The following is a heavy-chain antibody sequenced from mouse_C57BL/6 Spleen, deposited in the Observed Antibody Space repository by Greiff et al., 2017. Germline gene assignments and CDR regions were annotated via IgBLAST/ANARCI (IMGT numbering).Heavy chain of an antibody. J-gene: IGHJ4*01. Sequence: VQLQQSGAELVRPGSSVKLSCKASGYTFTSYWMDWVKQRPGQGLEWIGNIYPSDSETHYNQKFKDKATLTVDKSSSTAYMQLSSLTSEDSAVYYCARKGNYAMDYWGQGTSVTVSS. CDR1: GYTFTSYW. V-gene: IGHV1-61*01. CDR3: ARKGNYAMDY. CDR2: IYPSDSET.